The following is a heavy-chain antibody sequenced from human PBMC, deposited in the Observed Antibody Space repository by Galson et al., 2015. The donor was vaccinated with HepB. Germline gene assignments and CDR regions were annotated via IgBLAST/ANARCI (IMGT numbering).Heavy chain of an antibody. V-gene: IGHV1-46*03. D-gene: IGHD1/OR15-1a*01. CDR3: ATKNKNAFDI. Sequence: SVKVSCKASGFTSYYIHWVRQAPGQGLEWMGIINPGGGSTTYAHKFQGRVAMARDTSTSTVFMELSSLRSEDTAVYYCATKNKNAFDIWGRGTMVTVSP. CDR2: INPGGGST. J-gene: IGHJ3*02. CDR1: GFTSYY.